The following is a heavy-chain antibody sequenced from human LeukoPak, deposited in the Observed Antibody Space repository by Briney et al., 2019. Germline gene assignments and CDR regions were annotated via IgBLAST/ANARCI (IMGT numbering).Heavy chain of an antibody. CDR1: GFTFSSYW. D-gene: IGHD3-10*01. J-gene: IGHJ4*02. CDR2: IKQDGSEK. Sequence: PGGSLRLSCAASGFTFSSYWMRWVRQAPAQGREGVVNIKQDGSEKHYVDSVKGRFNISRDNAKNSLYLQMNSLRAEDTAVYYCARDVKFYYGSGSYYNGCDYWGQGTLVTVSS. V-gene: IGHV3-7*01. CDR3: ARDVKFYYGSGSYYNGCDY.